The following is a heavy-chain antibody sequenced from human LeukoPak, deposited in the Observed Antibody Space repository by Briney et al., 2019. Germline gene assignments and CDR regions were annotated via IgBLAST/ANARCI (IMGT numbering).Heavy chain of an antibody. J-gene: IGHJ5*02. V-gene: IGHV4-59*08. CDR1: VGSISNYY. CDR3: ARNSAVATSRSWFDP. D-gene: IGHD6-19*01. Sequence: VKPSETLSLTCSVFVGSISNYYWIWIRQPPGKGLEWIGYAYYSGSTTYNPSLESRVTISVDTSKNQFSLKLTAVTAADTAVYYCARNSAVATSRSWFDPWGQGTLVTVSS. CDR2: AYYSGST.